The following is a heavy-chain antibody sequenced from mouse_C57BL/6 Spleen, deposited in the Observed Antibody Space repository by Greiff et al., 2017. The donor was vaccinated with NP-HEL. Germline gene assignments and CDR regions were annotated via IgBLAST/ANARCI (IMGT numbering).Heavy chain of an antibody. CDR2: IWTGGGT. D-gene: IGHD1-1*01. V-gene: IGHV2-9-1*01. CDR1: GFSLTSYA. J-gene: IGHJ4*01. Sequence: VKLVESGPGLVAPSQSLSITCTVSGFSLTSYAISWVRQPPGKGLEWLGVIWTGGGTNANSALESRLSISTDNSKSQVFLKMNSLQTDDTSRYYCARREFIATGSMDYWGQGTSVTVSS. CDR3: ARREFIATGSMDY.